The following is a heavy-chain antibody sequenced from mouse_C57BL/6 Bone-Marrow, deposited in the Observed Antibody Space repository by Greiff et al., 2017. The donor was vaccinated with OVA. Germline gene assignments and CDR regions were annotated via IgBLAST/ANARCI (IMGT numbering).Heavy chain of an antibody. CDR1: GYAFSSSW. D-gene: IGHD1-1*01. CDR3: ANIYYYGSRYFDV. J-gene: IGHJ1*03. V-gene: IGHV1-82*01. Sequence: VKLMESGPELVKPGASVKISCKASGYAFSSSWMNWVKQRPGKGLEWIGRIYPGDGDTNYNGKFKGKATLTADKSSSTAYMQLSSLTSEYSAVYFCANIYYYGSRYFDVWGTGTTVTVSS. CDR2: IYPGDGDT.